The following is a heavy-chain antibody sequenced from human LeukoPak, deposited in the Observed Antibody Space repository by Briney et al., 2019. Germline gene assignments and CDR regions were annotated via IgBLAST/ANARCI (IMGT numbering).Heavy chain of an antibody. CDR2: ISGSGGST. D-gene: IGHD3-9*01. CDR1: GFTFSSYA. Sequence: GGSLRLSCAASGFTFSSYAMSWVRQAPGKGLEWVSAISGSGGSTYYADSVKGRFTISRDNPKNTLYLQMNSLRAEDTAVYYCAKDDGYDILTGGNFDYWGQGTLVTVSS. CDR3: AKDDGYDILTGGNFDY. J-gene: IGHJ4*02. V-gene: IGHV3-23*01.